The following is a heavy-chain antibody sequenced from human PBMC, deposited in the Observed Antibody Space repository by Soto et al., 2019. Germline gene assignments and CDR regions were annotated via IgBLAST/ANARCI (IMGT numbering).Heavy chain of an antibody. D-gene: IGHD3-22*01. CDR1: GFTFSSYA. CDR2: ISGSGGST. Sequence: EVQLLESGGGLVQPGGSLRLSCAASGFTFSSYAMSWVRQAPGKGLEWVSAISGSGGSTYYADSVKGRFTISRDNSKNTLYLQMNSLRAEDTAVYYCAKDLPRGDLEYYYDSSGYYPGFDYWGQGTLVTVSS. V-gene: IGHV3-23*01. J-gene: IGHJ4*02. CDR3: AKDLPRGDLEYYYDSSGYYPGFDY.